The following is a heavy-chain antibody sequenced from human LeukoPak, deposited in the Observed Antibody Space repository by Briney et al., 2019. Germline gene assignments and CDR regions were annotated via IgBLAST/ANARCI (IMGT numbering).Heavy chain of an antibody. CDR2: ISYDGSNK. Sequence: GGSLRLSCAASGFTFSGYPIHWVRQAPGKGLEWVAVISYDGSNKYYADSVQGWFTISRDNSKSTLCLQMNSLRAEDTAVYYCAKQLGYCSDGSCYFPYWGQGTLVTVSS. CDR1: GFTFSGYP. CDR3: AKQLGYCSDGSCYFPY. V-gene: IGHV3-30-3*02. J-gene: IGHJ4*02. D-gene: IGHD2-15*01.